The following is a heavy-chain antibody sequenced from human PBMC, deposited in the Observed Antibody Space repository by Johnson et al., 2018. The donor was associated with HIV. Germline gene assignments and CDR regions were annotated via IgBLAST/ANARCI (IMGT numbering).Heavy chain of an antibody. CDR2: ISWDSGSI. D-gene: IGHD6-19*01. J-gene: IGHJ3*01. Sequence: VQLVESGGGVVRPGGSLRLSCAASGFTFDDYGMSWVRQAPGKGLEWVSGISWDSGSIGYADSVKGRFTISRDNAKNSLYLQMNSLRAEDTAFYYCARAGWGWLDAFDLWGQGTMVTVSS. CDR3: ARAGWGWLDAFDL. V-gene: IGHV3-20*04. CDR1: GFTFDDYG.